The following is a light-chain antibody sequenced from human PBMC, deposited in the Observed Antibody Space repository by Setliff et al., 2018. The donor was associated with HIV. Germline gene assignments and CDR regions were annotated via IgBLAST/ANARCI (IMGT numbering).Light chain of an antibody. CDR1: NIGSKS. V-gene: IGLV3-21*03. J-gene: IGLJ1*01. CDR2: DNG. Sequence: YELTQPPSVSVAPGKTARITCGGNNIGSKSVHWYQQKPGQAPVLVVYDNGDRPSGIPERFSGSNSGNTATLTISRVEAGDEADYYCQVWDSSSDHHVFGTGTKVTV. CDR3: QVWDSSSDHHV.